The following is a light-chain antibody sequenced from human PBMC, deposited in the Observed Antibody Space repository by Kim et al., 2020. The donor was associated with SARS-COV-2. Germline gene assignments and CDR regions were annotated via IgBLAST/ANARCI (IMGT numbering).Light chain of an antibody. CDR3: QQYYRSPLT. V-gene: IGKV4-1*01. CDR1: QSILYSSNNKNC. CDR2: WAS. J-gene: IGKJ4*01. Sequence: ATINCKSSQSILYSSNNKNCLAWYQQKPGQPPKLLIYWASTRESGVPDRLSGSGSGTDFTLTISSLQTEDVAVYYCQQYYRSPLTFGGGTKVDIK.